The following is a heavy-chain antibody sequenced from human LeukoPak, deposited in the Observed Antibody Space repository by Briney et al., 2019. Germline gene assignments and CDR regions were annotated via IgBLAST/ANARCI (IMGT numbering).Heavy chain of an antibody. Sequence: GGSLRLSCAASGFTFSSYAMSWVRQAPGKGLEWVSGTSGSGGSTYYADSVKGRFTISRDNSKNTLFLQMNSLRAEDTAVYYCAKCRSGGSCYNFDYWGQGTLVTVSS. D-gene: IGHD2-15*01. J-gene: IGHJ4*02. CDR3: AKCRSGGSCYNFDY. CDR2: TSGSGGST. V-gene: IGHV3-23*01. CDR1: GFTFSSYA.